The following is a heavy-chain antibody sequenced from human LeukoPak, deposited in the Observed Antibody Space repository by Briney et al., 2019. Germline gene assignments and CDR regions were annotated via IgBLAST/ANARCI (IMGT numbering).Heavy chain of an antibody. V-gene: IGHV3-30*02. CDR1: GFTFSSYG. Sequence: GGSLRLSCAASGFTFSSYGMHWVRQAPGKGLEGVAFIRYDGSNKYYADSVKGRFTISRDNSKNTLYLQMNSLRAEDTAAYYCAKDLTVTKGYFDYWGQGTLVTVSS. J-gene: IGHJ4*02. CDR3: AKDLTVTKGYFDY. D-gene: IGHD4-17*01. CDR2: IRYDGSNK.